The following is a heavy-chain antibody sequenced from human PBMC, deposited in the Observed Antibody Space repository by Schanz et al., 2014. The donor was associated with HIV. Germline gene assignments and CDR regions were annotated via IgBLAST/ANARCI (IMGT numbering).Heavy chain of an antibody. D-gene: IGHD6-6*01. CDR1: GFTFSSYG. J-gene: IGHJ6*02. CDR3: ASTVYPYSSSSDYYYGMDV. V-gene: IGHV3-33*01. CDR2: IWYDGSNK. Sequence: QVRLVQSGGGVVQPGRSLRLSCAASGFTFSSYGMHWVRQAPGKGLEWVAVIWYDGSNKYYADSVKGRFTISRDNSKNTLYVQMNSLRAEDTAVYYCASTVYPYSSSSDYYYGMDVWGQGTTVTVSS.